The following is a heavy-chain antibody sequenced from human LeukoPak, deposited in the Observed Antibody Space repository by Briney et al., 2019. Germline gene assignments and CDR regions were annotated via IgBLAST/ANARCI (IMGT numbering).Heavy chain of an antibody. CDR2: IYHSGSS. D-gene: IGHD1-26*01. Sequence: SETLSLTCAVSGGSISSNNWWNWVRQPPGKGLEWIGEIYHSGSSNYNPSLKSRVTISVDKSKNQLSLKLSSVTAADTAVYYCARNLAGATGLGFDYWGQGTLVTVSS. CDR3: ARNLAGATGLGFDY. J-gene: IGHJ4*02. V-gene: IGHV4-4*02. CDR1: GGSISSNNW.